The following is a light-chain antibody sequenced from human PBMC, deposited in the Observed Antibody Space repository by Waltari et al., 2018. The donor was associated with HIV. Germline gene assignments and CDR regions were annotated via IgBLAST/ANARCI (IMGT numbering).Light chain of an antibody. CDR1: DIDIGIYDY. CDR2: NTN. J-gene: IGLJ3*02. Sequence: QSALTQPASVSGSPGQSVTISCIGSDIDIGIYDYISWYHHPPDSAPRLVVFNTNSRPSGSPFRFAGSKSGNTASLTISGLQADDEGVYYCSSYVTGGSLLFGGGTQVTV. CDR3: SSYVTGGSLL. V-gene: IGLV2-14*01.